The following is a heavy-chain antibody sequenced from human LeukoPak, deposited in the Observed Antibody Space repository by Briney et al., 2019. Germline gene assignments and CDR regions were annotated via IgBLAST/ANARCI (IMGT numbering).Heavy chain of an antibody. V-gene: IGHV4-34*01. CDR3: ARKKGYCSGGSCYSKGYYYYMDV. CDR1: GGSFSGYY. Sequence: PSETLSLTCAVYGGSFSGYYWSWIRQPPGKGLEWIGEINHSGSTNYNPSLKSRVTISVDTSKNQFSLKLSSVTAADTAVYYCARKKGYCSGGSCYSKGYYYYMDVWGKGTTVTVSS. CDR2: INHSGST. J-gene: IGHJ6*03. D-gene: IGHD2-15*01.